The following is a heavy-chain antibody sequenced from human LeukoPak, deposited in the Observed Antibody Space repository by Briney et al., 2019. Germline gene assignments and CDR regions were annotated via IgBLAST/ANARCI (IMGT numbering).Heavy chain of an antibody. Sequence: GGSLRLSCAASGFTFSSFAISWVRQAPGKGLEWVSSIRSKAYGGTAEYAASVKGRFTTSRDDSKSIAYLQMNSLKTEDTAVYYCTRYYFGSGSYYSLFAMDVWGQGTTVTVSS. CDR3: TRYYFGSGSYYSLFAMDV. V-gene: IGHV3-49*04. CDR1: GFTFSSFA. CDR2: IRSKAYGGTA. D-gene: IGHD3-10*01. J-gene: IGHJ6*02.